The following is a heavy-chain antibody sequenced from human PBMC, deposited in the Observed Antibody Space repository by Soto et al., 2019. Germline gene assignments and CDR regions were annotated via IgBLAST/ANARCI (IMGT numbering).Heavy chain of an antibody. Sequence: PGGSLRLSCAASGFTFSSYWMSWVRQAPGKGLEWVANIKQGGSEKYYVDSVKGRFTISRDNAKNSLYLQMNSLRAEDTAVYYCARDDGYSSSSGASGDYWGQGTLVTVSS. J-gene: IGHJ4*02. CDR1: GFTFSSYW. CDR2: IKQGGSEK. CDR3: ARDDGYSSSSGASGDY. D-gene: IGHD6-6*01. V-gene: IGHV3-7*01.